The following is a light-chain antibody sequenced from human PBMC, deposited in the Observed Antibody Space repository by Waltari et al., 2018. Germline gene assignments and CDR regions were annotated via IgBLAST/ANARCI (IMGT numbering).Light chain of an antibody. V-gene: IGLV2-14*03. CDR1: SIDVGGYNY. J-gene: IGLJ3*02. CDR3: SSYTSSSTLV. CDR2: DVS. Sequence: QSALTPPASVSGSPGQSITISCPGTSIDVGGYNYVSWYQQHPGKAPKLMIYDVSNRPSGVSIRFSGSKSGNTASLTISGLQAEDEADYYCSSYTSSSTLVFGGGTKLTVL.